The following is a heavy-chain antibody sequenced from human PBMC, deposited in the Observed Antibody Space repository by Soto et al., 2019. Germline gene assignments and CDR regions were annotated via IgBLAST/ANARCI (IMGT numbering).Heavy chain of an antibody. Sequence: QVQLVESGGGVVQPGRSLRLSCAASGFTFSSYGMHWVRQAPGKGLEWVALIPDDGSKEYYADSVKCRFTNSRDNSKSTLFLQMSSLRVEEPAVYYCAKDFLWTIVGVIVGIDVWGPGNPVNGPS. CDR1: GFTFSSYG. D-gene: IGHD3-3*01. CDR3: AKDFLWTIVGVIVGIDV. V-gene: IGHV3-30*18. J-gene: IGHJ6*02. CDR2: IPDDGSKE.